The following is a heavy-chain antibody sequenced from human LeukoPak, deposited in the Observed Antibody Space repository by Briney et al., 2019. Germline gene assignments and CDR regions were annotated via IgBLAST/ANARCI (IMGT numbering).Heavy chain of an antibody. CDR3: AKDPNYYGSGRPYYFDY. V-gene: IGHV3-23*01. D-gene: IGHD3-10*01. CDR2: ISGSGGST. J-gene: IGHJ4*02. CDR1: GFTFSSYA. Sequence: GGTLRLSCAASGFTFSSYAMSWVRQAPGKGLEWVSAISGSGGSTYYADSVKGRFTISRDNSKNTLYLQMNSLRAEDTAVYYCAKDPNYYGSGRPYYFDYWGQGTLVTFSS.